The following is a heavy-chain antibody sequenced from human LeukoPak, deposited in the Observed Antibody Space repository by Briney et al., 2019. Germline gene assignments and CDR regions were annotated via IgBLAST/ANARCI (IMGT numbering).Heavy chain of an antibody. CDR2: IYYSGST. CDR1: GGSISSSSYY. V-gene: IGHV4-39*01. Sequence: PSETLSLTCTVSGGSISSSSYYWGWIRQPPGKGLEWIGGIYYSGSTYYNPSLKSRVTISVDTSKNQFSLKLSSVTAADTAVYYCASPTPDSTIDYWGQGTLVTVSS. CDR3: ASPTPDSTIDY. D-gene: IGHD6-13*01. J-gene: IGHJ4*02.